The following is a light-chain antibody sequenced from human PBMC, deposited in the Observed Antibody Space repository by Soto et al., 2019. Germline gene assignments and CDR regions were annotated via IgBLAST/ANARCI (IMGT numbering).Light chain of an antibody. CDR3: QQYTNWPPT. CDR2: DAS. V-gene: IGKV3-11*01. J-gene: IGKJ5*01. Sequence: ELVLTPSPGTLSLSPGARATLSCRGSQSVSGSYLAWYQQKPGQAPRLLIYDASNRATGIPARFSGSGSGTDFTLTISSLEPEDFAVYYCQQYTNWPPTFGQGTRLEIK. CDR1: QSVSGSY.